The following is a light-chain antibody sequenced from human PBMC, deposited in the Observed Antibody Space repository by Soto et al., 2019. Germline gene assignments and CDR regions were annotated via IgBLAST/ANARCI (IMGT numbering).Light chain of an antibody. Sequence: EVVLTQSPGTLSLSPGEGATLSCRASQSIISSYLAWYQHKPGQAPRLLIYGVSSRATGVPDRFSGSGSGTDFTLTISRLEPEDLAVYYCQQYGNSVPFTFGQGTKLEIK. CDR3: QQYGNSVPFT. J-gene: IGKJ2*01. V-gene: IGKV3-20*01. CDR2: GVS. CDR1: QSIISSY.